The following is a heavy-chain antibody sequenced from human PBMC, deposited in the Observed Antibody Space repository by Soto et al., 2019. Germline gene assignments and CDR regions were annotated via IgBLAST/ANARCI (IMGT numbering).Heavy chain of an antibody. D-gene: IGHD1-1*01. CDR1: GLTVSGQKY. CDR3: ASWHEREHAYDV. CDR2: LYDVDGS. V-gene: IGHV3-53*01. Sequence: DVQLVESGGGLIQPGESLRLSCAAFGLTVSGQKYVAWVRQAPGKGLEWVSALYDVDGSFYADSVKGRFTTSSDSSKTTVYLQMNGLRPDDTAVYYCASWHEREHAYDVWGQGTTVTVSS. J-gene: IGHJ3*01.